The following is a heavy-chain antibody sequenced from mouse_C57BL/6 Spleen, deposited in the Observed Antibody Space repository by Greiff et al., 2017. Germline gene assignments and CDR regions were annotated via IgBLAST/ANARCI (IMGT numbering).Heavy chain of an antibody. Sequence: VQLQQPGAELVKPGASVKLSCKASGYTFTSYWMQWVKQRPGQGLEWIGEIDPSDSYTNYNQKFKGKATLTVDTSSSTAYMQLSSLTSEDSAVYYCARRTGYGSNHYYAMDYWGQGTSVTVSS. CDR1: GYTFTSYW. J-gene: IGHJ4*01. CDR3: ARRTGYGSNHYYAMDY. D-gene: IGHD1-1*01. V-gene: IGHV1-50*01. CDR2: IDPSDSYT.